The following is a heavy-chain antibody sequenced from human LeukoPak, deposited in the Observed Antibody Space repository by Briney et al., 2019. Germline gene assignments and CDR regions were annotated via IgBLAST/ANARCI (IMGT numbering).Heavy chain of an antibody. CDR3: ARDYYASGNYQHFDY. D-gene: IGHD3-10*01. CDR2: ITSSGGAI. V-gene: IGHV3-11*01. CDR1: GFIFSDYY. J-gene: IGHJ4*02. Sequence: GGSLRLSCAASGFIFSDYYMSWIRQAPGKGLEWLSYITSSGGAIYYADSVKGRFTVSRDNAKNSLYLQMNSLRAEDTAAYYCARDYYASGNYQHFDYWGQGTLVTVSS.